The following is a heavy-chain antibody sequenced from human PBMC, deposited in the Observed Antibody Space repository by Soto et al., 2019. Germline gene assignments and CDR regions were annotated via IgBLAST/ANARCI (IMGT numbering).Heavy chain of an antibody. J-gene: IGHJ4*02. Sequence: EVQLVESGGGLVKPGGSLRLSCAASGFTFSSYSMNWVRQAPGKGLEWVSSISSSSSYIYYADSVKGRFTISRDNAKNSLHLQMNSLRAEDTAVYYCARDVLRFLEWDEWGQGTLVTVSS. V-gene: IGHV3-21*01. CDR2: ISSSSSYI. D-gene: IGHD3-3*01. CDR1: GFTFSSYS. CDR3: ARDVLRFLEWDE.